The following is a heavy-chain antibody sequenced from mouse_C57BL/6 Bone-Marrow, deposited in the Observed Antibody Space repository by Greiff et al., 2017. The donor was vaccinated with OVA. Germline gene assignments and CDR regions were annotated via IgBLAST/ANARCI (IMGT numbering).Heavy chain of an antibody. J-gene: IGHJ2*01. D-gene: IGHD1-1*01. V-gene: IGHV5-17*01. CDR3: EMNYNGSSYFDY. CDR2: ISSDSSTI. Sequence: EVQGVESGGGLVKPGGSLKLSCAASGFTFSDYGMHWVRQAPEKGLDWVAYISSDSSTIYYADTVKGRFTISRNNAKNTLFLQMTSLRSEDTAMYYSEMNYNGSSYFDYWGQGTTLTVSS. CDR1: GFTFSDYG.